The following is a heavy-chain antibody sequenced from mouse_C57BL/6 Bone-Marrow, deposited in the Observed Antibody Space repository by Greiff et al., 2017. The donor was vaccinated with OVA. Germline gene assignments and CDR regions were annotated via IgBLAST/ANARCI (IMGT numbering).Heavy chain of an antibody. CDR2: IDPENGDT. Sequence: EVKLQESGAELVRPGASVKLSCTASGFNIKDDYMHWVKQRPEQGLEWIGWIDPENGDTEYASKFQGQATITADTSSNTAYLQLSSLTSEDTAVYYCTTWLLFDYWGQGTTLTVSS. D-gene: IGHD2-3*01. CDR1: GFNIKDDY. J-gene: IGHJ2*01. CDR3: TTWLLFDY. V-gene: IGHV14-4*01.